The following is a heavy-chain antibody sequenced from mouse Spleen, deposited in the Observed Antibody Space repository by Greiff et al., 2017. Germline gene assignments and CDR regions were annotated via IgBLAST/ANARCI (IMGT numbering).Heavy chain of an antibody. Sequence: QVQLKESGAELVRPGASVTLSCKASGYTFTDYEMHWVKQTPVHGLEWIGAIDPETGGTAYNQKFKGKAILTADKSSSTAYMELRSLTSEDSAVYYCTSYGSMYFDVWGAGTTVTVSS. D-gene: IGHD1-1*02. CDR1: GYTFTDYE. V-gene: IGHV1-15*01. J-gene: IGHJ1*01. CDR2: IDPETGGT. CDR3: TSYGSMYFDV.